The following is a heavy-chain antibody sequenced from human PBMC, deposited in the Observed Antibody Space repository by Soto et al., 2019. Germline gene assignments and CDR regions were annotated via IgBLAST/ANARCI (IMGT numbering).Heavy chain of an antibody. CDR2: IYHSGST. V-gene: IGHV4-4*02. J-gene: IGHJ5*02. CDR3: AGVGSDYDNSGYYLP. Sequence: SETLSLTCTVSGGSVSSSNWWSWVRQPPGKGLEWIGEIYHSGSTTYNPSPKSRATISVDKSENQFSLRLKSVTAADTAVYYCAGVGSDYDNSGYYLPWGPGTLVTVSS. D-gene: IGHD3-22*01. CDR1: GGSVSSSNW.